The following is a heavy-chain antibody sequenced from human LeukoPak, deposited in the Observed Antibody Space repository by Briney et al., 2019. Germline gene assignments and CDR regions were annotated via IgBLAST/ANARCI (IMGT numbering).Heavy chain of an antibody. J-gene: IGHJ4*02. Sequence: ASVKVSCKASGYSLTTYYMHWVRQAPGQGLEWMGGIIPIFGTANYAQKFQGRVTITADESTSTAYMELSSLRSEDTAVYYCARVNYGSGSYVPYWGQGTLVTVSS. D-gene: IGHD3-10*01. CDR1: GYSLTTYY. CDR2: IIPIFGTA. V-gene: IGHV1-69*13. CDR3: ARVNYGSGSYVPY.